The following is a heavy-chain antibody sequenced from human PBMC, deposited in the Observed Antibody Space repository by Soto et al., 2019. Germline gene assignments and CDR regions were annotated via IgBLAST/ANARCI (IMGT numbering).Heavy chain of an antibody. V-gene: IGHV1-46*03. J-gene: IGHJ5*02. CDR3: ARELGVGIGLAP. CDR1: GYTFTSYY. D-gene: IGHD3-10*01. CDR2: INPSGGST. Sequence: QVQLVQSGAEVKKPGASVKVSCKASGYTFTSYYMHWVRQAPGQGLEWMGIINPSGGSTSYAQKFQGRVTMTRDTSTSTVYMELSSLRSEATAVYYCARELGVGIGLAPWGQGTLVTVSS.